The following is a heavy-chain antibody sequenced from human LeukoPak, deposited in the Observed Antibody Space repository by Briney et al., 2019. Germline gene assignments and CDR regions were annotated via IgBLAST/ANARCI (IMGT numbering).Heavy chain of an antibody. CDR2: IFGSGDF. CDR3: AREKDTGSNHAKIRYDI. Sequence: SETLSLTCTVSGGSINDNYWSWIRQPPGQGLEWFGWIFGSGDFNYNPSLKSRLSISVDTSNNQFSLKLTSATAADTAVYYCAREKDTGSNHAKIRYDIWGQGTMVTVSS. D-gene: IGHD1-26*01. J-gene: IGHJ3*02. CDR1: GGSINDNY. V-gene: IGHV4-59*01.